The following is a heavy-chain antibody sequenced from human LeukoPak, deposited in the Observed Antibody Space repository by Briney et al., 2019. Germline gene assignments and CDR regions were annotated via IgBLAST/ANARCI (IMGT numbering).Heavy chain of an antibody. CDR1: GFTFSSYG. CDR2: ISYDGSNK. V-gene: IGHV3-30*18. Sequence: GGSLRPSCAASGFTFSSYGMHWVRQAPGKGLEWVAVISYDGSNKYYADSVKGRFTISRDNSKNTLYLQMNSLRAEDTAVYYCAKETTRGYYYHYGMDVWGQGTTVTVSS. D-gene: IGHD1-7*01. CDR3: AKETTRGYYYHYGMDV. J-gene: IGHJ6*02.